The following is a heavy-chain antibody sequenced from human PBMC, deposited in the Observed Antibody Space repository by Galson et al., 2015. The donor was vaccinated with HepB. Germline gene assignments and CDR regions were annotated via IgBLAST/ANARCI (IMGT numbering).Heavy chain of an antibody. V-gene: IGHV3-23*01. D-gene: IGHD1-26*01. CDR3: AKAMDAASGSYYFDC. CDR1: GFTFSSYA. J-gene: IGHJ4*02. Sequence: SLRLSCAASGFTFSSYAMSWVRQAPGKGLEWVSAISGSGGSTYYADSVKGRFTISRDNSKNTLYLQMNSLRAEDTAVYYCAKAMDAASGSYYFDCWGQGTLVTVSS. CDR2: ISGSGGST.